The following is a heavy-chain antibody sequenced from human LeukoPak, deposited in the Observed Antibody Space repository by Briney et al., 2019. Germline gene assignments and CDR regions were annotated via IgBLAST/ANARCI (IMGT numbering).Heavy chain of an antibody. CDR2: ISSSGSTI. V-gene: IGHV3-48*03. J-gene: IGHJ4*02. Sequence: GGSLRLSCAASGFTFSSYEMNWVRQAPGKGLEWVSYISSSGSTIYYADSVKGRFTISRDNAKNSLYLQMNSLRAEDTAVYYCARASYGYLDYWGQGTLVTVSS. CDR1: GFTFSSYE. D-gene: IGHD5-18*01. CDR3: ARASYGYLDY.